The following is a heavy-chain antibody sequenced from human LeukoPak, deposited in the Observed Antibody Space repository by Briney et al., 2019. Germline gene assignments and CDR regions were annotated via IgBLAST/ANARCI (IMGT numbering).Heavy chain of an antibody. Sequence: GGSLRLSCAASGSTFSSYWMSWVRQAPGKGLEWVANIKQDGSEKYYVDSVKGRFTISRDNAKNSLYLQMNSLRAEDTAVYYCARERPEPYYYDSSGYYDYYYYMDVWGKGTTVTVSS. D-gene: IGHD3-22*01. J-gene: IGHJ6*03. CDR3: ARERPEPYYYDSSGYYDYYYYMDV. CDR2: IKQDGSEK. CDR1: GSTFSSYW. V-gene: IGHV3-7*01.